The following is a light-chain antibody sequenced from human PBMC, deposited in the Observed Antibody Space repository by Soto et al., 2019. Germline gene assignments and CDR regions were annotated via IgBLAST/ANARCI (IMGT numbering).Light chain of an antibody. CDR2: NNN. Sequence: QSVLTQPPSASRTPGQRVTISCSGSSSNIGSDTVNWYQQLPGTAPKLLIYNNNQRPSGVPDRFSGSKSGTSASLAISGLQSEDEADYYCASWDGSLNGWVFGGGTKLTVL. CDR1: SSNIGSDT. J-gene: IGLJ3*02. V-gene: IGLV1-44*01. CDR3: ASWDGSLNGWV.